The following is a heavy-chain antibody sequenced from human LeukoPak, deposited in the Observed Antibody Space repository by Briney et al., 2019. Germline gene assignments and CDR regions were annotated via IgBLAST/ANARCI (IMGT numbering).Heavy chain of an antibody. D-gene: IGHD6-19*01. CDR2: INHSGST. CDR1: GYSISSGYY. J-gene: IGHJ4*02. V-gene: IGHV4-38-2*02. CDR3: ARHQGARSRWLAQYYFDY. Sequence: SETLSLTCTVSGYSISSGYYWGWIRQPPGKGLEWIGEINHSGSTNYNPSLKSRVTISVDTSKNQFSLKLSSVTAADTAVYYCARHQGARSRWLAQYYFDYWGQGTLVTVSS.